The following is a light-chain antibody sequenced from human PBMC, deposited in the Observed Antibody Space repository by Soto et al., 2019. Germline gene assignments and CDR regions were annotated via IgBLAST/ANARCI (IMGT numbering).Light chain of an antibody. Sequence: DIQMTQSPSTLSASVGDRVTITCRASQSISSWLAWYQQKPGKAPKLLIYDASNLERGVPSRFSRSGSGTDFTFTISSLQPEEFATYDCQQYNNLPITVGQGTRLEIK. CDR1: QSISSW. CDR3: QQYNNLPIT. J-gene: IGKJ5*01. V-gene: IGKV1-5*01. CDR2: DAS.